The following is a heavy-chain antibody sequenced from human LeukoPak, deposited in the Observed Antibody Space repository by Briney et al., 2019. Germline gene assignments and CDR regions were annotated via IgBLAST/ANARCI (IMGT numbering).Heavy chain of an antibody. V-gene: IGHV3-66*01. J-gene: IGHJ4*02. CDR3: ARDPPRFDDSSGYNDY. Sequence: GGPLRLSCAASGFTVSSNYMSWVRQAPGKGLEWVSVIYSGGSTYYADSVKGRFTISRDNSKNTLYLQMNSLRAEDTAVYYCARDPPRFDDSSGYNDYWGQGTLVTVSS. CDR1: GFTVSSNY. CDR2: IYSGGST. D-gene: IGHD3-22*01.